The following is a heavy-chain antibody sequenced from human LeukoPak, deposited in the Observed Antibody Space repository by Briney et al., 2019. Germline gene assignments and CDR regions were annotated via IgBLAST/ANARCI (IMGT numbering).Heavy chain of an antibody. D-gene: IGHD6-13*01. CDR2: IYYSGST. V-gene: IGHV4-39*01. CDR3: ARLLKQQLVFDP. Sequence: PSETLSLTCTVSGGSISSSSYYWGWIRQPPGKGLEWIGSIYYSGSTYYNPSLKSRATISVDTSKNQFSLKLSSVTAADTAVYYCARLLKQQLVFDPWGQGTLVTVSS. J-gene: IGHJ5*02. CDR1: GGSISSSSYY.